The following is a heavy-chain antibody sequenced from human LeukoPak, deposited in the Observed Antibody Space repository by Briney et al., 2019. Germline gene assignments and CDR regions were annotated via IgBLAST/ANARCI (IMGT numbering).Heavy chain of an antibody. CDR1: GYTFTSYD. D-gene: IGHD6-6*01. CDR3: ARGRRSRAARPLLFDY. V-gene: IGHV1-8*01. Sequence: GASVKVSCKASGYTFTSYDINWVRQATGQGLEWMGWMNPNSGNTGYAQKFQGRVTMTRNTSISTAYMELSSLRSEDTAVYYCARGRRSRAARPLLFDYWGQGTLVTVSS. J-gene: IGHJ4*02. CDR2: MNPNSGNT.